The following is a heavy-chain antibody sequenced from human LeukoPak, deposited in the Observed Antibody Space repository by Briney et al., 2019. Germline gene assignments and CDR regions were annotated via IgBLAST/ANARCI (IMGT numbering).Heavy chain of an antibody. V-gene: IGHV3-48*04. CDR1: GFTFSSYW. D-gene: IGHD2-15*01. CDR3: ARVDCSGGSRH. CDR2: ISSSGSTI. Sequence: GGSLRLSCAASGFTFSSYWMHWVRQAPGKGLEWVSYISSSGSTIYYADSVKGRFTISRDNAKNSLYLQMNSLRAEDTAVYYCARVDCSGGSRHWGQGTLVTVSS. J-gene: IGHJ4*02.